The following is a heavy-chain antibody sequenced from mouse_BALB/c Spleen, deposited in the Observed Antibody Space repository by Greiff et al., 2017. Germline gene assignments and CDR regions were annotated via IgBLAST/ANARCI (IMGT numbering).Heavy chain of an antibody. CDR2: INPNDSDT. CDR1: GYTFTDYC. J-gene: IGHJ3*01. CDR3: ARRWAY. Sequence: EVQLQQSGAELVKPGASVKLSCKASGYTFTDYCMEWVKQSHGKRLEWIGDINPNDSDTFYKQKFKGKATLTIDKSSSTVYMQLNSLTSEDTAVYYCARRWAYWGQGTLVTVSA. V-gene: IGHV1-18*01.